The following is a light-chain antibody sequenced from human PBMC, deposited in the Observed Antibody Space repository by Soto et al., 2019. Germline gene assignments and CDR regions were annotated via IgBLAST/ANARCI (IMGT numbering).Light chain of an antibody. CDR2: DAS. V-gene: IGKV1-5*01. Sequence: DIQMTQSPSTLSASVGDRVTITCRASQSISSWLAWYQQKPGKAPKLLIYDASSLESGVPSRLSGSGSGTEFTLTISSLQPDDFATYYCQQYNSYSGTFGQGTKVDIX. J-gene: IGKJ1*01. CDR1: QSISSW. CDR3: QQYNSYSGT.